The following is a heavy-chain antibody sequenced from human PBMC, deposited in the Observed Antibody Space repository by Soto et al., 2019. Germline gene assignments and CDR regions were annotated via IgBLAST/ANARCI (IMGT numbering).Heavy chain of an antibody. Sequence: EVRLVESGGGLVQPGGSLRLSCAASGFTFSSYAMHWVRQAPGKGLEYVSAISSNGGSTYYANSVKGRFTISRDNSKNTLYLQMGSLRAEDMAVYYCARELRLRGPYDYWGQGTLVTVSS. CDR1: GFTFSSYA. CDR3: ARELRLRGPYDY. J-gene: IGHJ4*02. CDR2: ISSNGGST. V-gene: IGHV3-64*01. D-gene: IGHD3-10*01.